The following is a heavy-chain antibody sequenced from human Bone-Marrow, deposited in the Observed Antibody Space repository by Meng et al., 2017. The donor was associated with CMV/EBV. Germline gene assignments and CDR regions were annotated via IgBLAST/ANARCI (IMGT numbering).Heavy chain of an antibody. Sequence: SETLSLTCTVSGGSISSSSYYWGWIRQPPGKGLEWIGSIYYSGSTYYNPSLKSRVTISVDTSKNQFSLKLSSVTAADTAVYYCARLSMSGMDVWGQGTTVTVS. CDR3: ARLSMSGMDV. CDR2: IYYSGST. J-gene: IGHJ6*02. D-gene: IGHD2-21*01. CDR1: GGSISSSSYY. V-gene: IGHV4-39*07.